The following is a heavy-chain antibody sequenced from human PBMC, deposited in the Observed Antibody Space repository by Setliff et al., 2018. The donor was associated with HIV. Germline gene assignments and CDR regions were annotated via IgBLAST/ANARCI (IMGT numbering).Heavy chain of an antibody. V-gene: IGHV4-59*01. CDR1: GASISSYY. Sequence: PSETLSLTCTVSGASISSYYWSWIRQPPGKGLEWIGYIYYRGSTNYNPSLKSRVTISVDTSKNQFSLKLSSVTAADTAVYYCARGDMYYHDRSGYVKSALDAFDIWGRGTMVTVSS. D-gene: IGHD3-22*01. CDR2: IYYRGST. CDR3: ARGDMYYHDRSGYVKSALDAFDI. J-gene: IGHJ3*02.